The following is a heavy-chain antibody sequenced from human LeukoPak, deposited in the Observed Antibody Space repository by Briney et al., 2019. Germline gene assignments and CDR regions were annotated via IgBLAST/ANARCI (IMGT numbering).Heavy chain of an antibody. CDR1: GGSISSSSYY. Sequence: PSETLSLTCTVSGGSISSSSYYWGWIRQPPGKGLEWIGSIYYSGTTYYNPSLKSRVTISVDTSKNQFSLKLSSVTAADTAVYYCARFSPTQYLYYYDSSYYFDYWGQGTLVTVSS. J-gene: IGHJ4*02. V-gene: IGHV4-39*07. CDR3: ARFSPTQYLYYYDSSYYFDY. CDR2: IYYSGTT. D-gene: IGHD3-22*01.